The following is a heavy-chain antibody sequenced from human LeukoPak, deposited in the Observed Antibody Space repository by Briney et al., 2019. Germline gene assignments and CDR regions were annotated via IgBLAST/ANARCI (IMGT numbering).Heavy chain of an antibody. J-gene: IGHJ4*02. V-gene: IGHV3-21*01. CDR1: GFTFSSYS. D-gene: IGHD5-12*01. Sequence: GGSLRLSCAASGFTFSSYSMNWVRQAPGKGLEWVSSISSSSSYIYYADSVKGRFTISGDNAKNSLYLQMNSLRAEDTAVYYCARGYSGSEVFDYWGQGTLVTVSS. CDR3: ARGYSGSEVFDY. CDR2: ISSSSSYI.